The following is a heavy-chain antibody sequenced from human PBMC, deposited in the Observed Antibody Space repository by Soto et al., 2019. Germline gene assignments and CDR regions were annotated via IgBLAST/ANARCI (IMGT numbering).Heavy chain of an antibody. V-gene: IGHV1-18*01. J-gene: IGHJ6*03. Sequence: QVQLVQSGAEVKEPGASVKVSCKTSGFNFIAYGFAWVRQAPGQGLEWKGWISAYDGDTKYPQKVQGRVTMTTDTSTTTAYMELRSLRSDDTAVYYCVRAGRYFPTSHDYYYYRDVWGKGTTVTVSS. CDR2: ISAYDGDT. D-gene: IGHD3-10*01. CDR3: VRAGRYFPTSHDYYYYRDV. CDR1: GFNFIAYG.